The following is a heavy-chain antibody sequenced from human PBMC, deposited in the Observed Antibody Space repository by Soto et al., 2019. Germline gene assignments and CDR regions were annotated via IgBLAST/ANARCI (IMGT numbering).Heavy chain of an antibody. CDR2: IDYNGVT. CDR1: GASIYMNGYY. CDR3: GKVLVGATGHTDSDS. V-gene: IGHV4-39*01. Sequence: SATLSLNCTFSGASIYMNGYYRGWVRPPPGRGLEWFGNIDYNGVTYSNPSLKSRVTISRDTSKNQFSLKLTSVTAADTALYYCGKVLVGATGHTDSDSWGPGTLLTVSS. J-gene: IGHJ4*02. D-gene: IGHD2-15*01.